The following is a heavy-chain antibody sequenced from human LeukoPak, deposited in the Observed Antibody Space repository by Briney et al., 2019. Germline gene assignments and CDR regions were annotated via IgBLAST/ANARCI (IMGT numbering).Heavy chain of an antibody. CDR2: LYSGGST. Sequence: PGGSLRLSCAASGFTFTSYWMSWVRQVPGKGLEWVSVLYSGGSTYYADSVKGRFTVSRDNSKNTLYLQMNSLRAEDTAVYYCARSNFWSGLDVWGQGTTVTVSS. D-gene: IGHD3-3*01. CDR3: ARSNFWSGLDV. CDR1: GFTFTSYW. J-gene: IGHJ6*02. V-gene: IGHV3-66*01.